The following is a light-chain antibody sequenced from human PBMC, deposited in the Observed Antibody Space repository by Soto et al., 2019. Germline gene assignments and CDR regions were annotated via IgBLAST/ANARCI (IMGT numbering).Light chain of an antibody. Sequence: EIVMTQSPGALSVSPGERATLACRASQSVKSNLAWYQQKPGQTPRLLIYGASTRATGIPARFSGSGSGTEFTLTISSLQSEDFAVYYCQQYNNWPPITFGQGTRLEIK. CDR3: QQYNNWPPIT. J-gene: IGKJ5*01. CDR1: QSVKSN. CDR2: GAS. V-gene: IGKV3-15*01.